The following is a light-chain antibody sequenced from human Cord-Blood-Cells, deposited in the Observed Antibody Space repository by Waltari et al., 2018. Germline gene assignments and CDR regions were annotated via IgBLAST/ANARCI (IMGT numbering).Light chain of an antibody. CDR1: SLRSYY. J-gene: IGLJ3*02. Sequence: SSELTQDPAVSVALGQTVRITCQGDSLRSYYASWYQQKPGQAPVLVIYGKNNRPSGIPDRFSGSSSGNTASLTITGAQAEDEADYYGNSRDSSGNQLRVFGGGTKLTVL. CDR3: NSRDSSGNQLRV. V-gene: IGLV3-19*01. CDR2: GKN.